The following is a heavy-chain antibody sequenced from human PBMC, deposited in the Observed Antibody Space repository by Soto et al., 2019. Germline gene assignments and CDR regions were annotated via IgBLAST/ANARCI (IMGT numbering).Heavy chain of an antibody. CDR2: IYYSGST. CDR3: ARRGTTFRFAY. J-gene: IGHJ4*02. V-gene: IGHV4-39*01. D-gene: IGHD3-10*02. Sequence: QLQLQESGPGLVKPSETLSLTCTVSGGSLSSSSYYWGWIRQPPGKGLEWIGSIYYSGSTYYNPSLKSRVTISVDTSKNQFSLKLSSVTAADTAVYYCARRGTTFRFAYWGQGTLVTVSS. CDR1: GGSLSSSSYY.